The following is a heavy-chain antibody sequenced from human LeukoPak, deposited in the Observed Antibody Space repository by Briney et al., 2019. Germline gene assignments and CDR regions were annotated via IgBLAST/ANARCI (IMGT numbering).Heavy chain of an antibody. CDR2: INHSGST. Sequence: SETLSLTCAVYGGSFSGYYWSWIRQPPGKGLELIGEINHSGSTNYNPSLKSRVTISVDTSKNQFSLKLSSVTAADTAVYYCARGGFGYSYGPYYFDYWGQGTLVAVSS. D-gene: IGHD5-18*01. CDR1: GGSFSGYY. V-gene: IGHV4-34*01. J-gene: IGHJ4*02. CDR3: ARGGFGYSYGPYYFDY.